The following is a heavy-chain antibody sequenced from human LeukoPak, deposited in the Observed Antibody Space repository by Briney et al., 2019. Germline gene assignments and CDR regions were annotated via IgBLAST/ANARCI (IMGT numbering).Heavy chain of an antibody. D-gene: IGHD3-10*01. J-gene: IGHJ4*02. CDR3: ARGKNTMVRGVIITRNSGTFDY. CDR1: GYSINSGHW. Sequence: SDTLSLTCTVSGYSINSGHWWGWIRQPPGKGLEWIGYIDYSGSIYYNPSLKSRVTISVDTSKNQFSLKLSSVTAADTAVYYCARGKNTMVRGVIITRNSGTFDYWGQGTLVTVSS. V-gene: IGHV4-28*05. CDR2: IDYSGSI.